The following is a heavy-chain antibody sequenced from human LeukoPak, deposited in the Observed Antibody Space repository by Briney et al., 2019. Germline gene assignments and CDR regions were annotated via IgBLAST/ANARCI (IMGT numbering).Heavy chain of an antibody. CDR3: AKGMVSGSYYTFYYMDV. Sequence: QPGGSLRLSCAASGFTFSSYAMHWVRQAPGKGLEWVAVISYDGSNKYYADSVKGRFTISRDNSKNTLYLQMNSLRAEDTAVYYCAKGMVSGSYYTFYYMDVWGKGTTVTVSS. V-gene: IGHV3-30*04. CDR1: GFTFSSYA. CDR2: ISYDGSNK. D-gene: IGHD3-10*01. J-gene: IGHJ6*03.